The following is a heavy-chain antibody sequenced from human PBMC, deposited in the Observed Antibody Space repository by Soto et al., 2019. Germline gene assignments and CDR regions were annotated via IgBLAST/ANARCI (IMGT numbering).Heavy chain of an antibody. CDR3: ASAPYSSSKVGSYYYYGMDV. V-gene: IGHV3-30-3*01. J-gene: IGHJ6*02. D-gene: IGHD6-13*01. Sequence: GGSLRLSCAASGFPFSRSFMHWVGQAPGKGLVWVARVNTDGSNKYYADSVKGRFTISRDNSKNTLYLQMNSLRAEDTAVYYCASAPYSSSKVGSYYYYGMDVWRQGATVSASS. CDR2: VNTDGSNK. CDR1: GFPFSRSF.